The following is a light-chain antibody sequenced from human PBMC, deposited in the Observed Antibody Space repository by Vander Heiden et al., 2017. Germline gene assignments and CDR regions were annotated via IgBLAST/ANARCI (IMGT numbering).Light chain of an antibody. CDR2: DAS. V-gene: IGKV3-11*01. CDR1: QSVSSY. CDR3: QKRSTWWT. Sequence: EIVLTQSPATLSLSPGERATLSCRASQSVSSYLAWYQQKPCQAPRLLIYDASNRANGIPDRSTGSRYETDFTLTSSSRVPEDFAVYYEQKRSTWWTFGQGTKVEIK. J-gene: IGKJ1*01.